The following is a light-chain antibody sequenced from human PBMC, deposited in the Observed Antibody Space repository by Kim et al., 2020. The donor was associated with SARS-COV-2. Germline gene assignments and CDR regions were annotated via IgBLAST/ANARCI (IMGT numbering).Light chain of an antibody. CDR2: QDT. V-gene: IGLV3-1*01. J-gene: IGLJ3*02. CDR1: KLGDKY. CDR3: QAWDSGVV. Sequence: SHELTQPPSVSVSPGQTASITCSGDKLGDKYACWYQQKPGQSPVLVIYQDTRRPSGIPERFSASNSGNTATLTISGTQAMDEADYYCQAWDSGVVFG.